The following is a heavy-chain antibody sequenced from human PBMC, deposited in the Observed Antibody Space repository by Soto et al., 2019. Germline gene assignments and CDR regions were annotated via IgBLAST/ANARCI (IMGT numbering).Heavy chain of an antibody. V-gene: IGHV4-31*03. Sequence: SETLSLTCTVSGGSISSGGYYWSWIRQHPGKGLEWIGYIYYSGSTYYNPSLKSRVTISVDTSKNQFSLKLSSVTAADTAVYYCARATFRSDTTPYSFSVTAFWGHGTTDPVS. D-gene: IGHD2-15*01. CDR2: IYYSGST. CDR1: GGSISSGGYY. J-gene: IGHJ6*02. CDR3: ARATFRSDTTPYSFSVTAF.